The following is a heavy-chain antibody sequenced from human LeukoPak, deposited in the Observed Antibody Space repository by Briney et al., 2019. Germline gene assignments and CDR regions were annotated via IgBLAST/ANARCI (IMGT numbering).Heavy chain of an antibody. CDR3: AELGITMIGGV. Sequence: GGSLRLSCAASGFTFSSYWMHWVRQAPGKGLLWVSRINSDGSSTIYADSVKGRFTISGDNAKNTLYLQMNSLRAEDTAVYYCAELGITMIGGVWGKGTTVTISS. CDR1: GFTFSSYW. J-gene: IGHJ6*04. D-gene: IGHD3-10*02. V-gene: IGHV3-74*01. CDR2: INSDGSST.